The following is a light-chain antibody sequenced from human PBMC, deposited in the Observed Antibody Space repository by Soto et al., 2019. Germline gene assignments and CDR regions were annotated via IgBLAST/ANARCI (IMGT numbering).Light chain of an antibody. CDR1: QSVRSN. Sequence: EIVLTQSPVTLSVSPVERATLSCRASQSVRSNLAWYQQKPGQAPRLLMYDASTRATGIPARFSGSGSGTEFTLTISSLQSEDFAVYYCQQYNNWPPWTCGQGTKVDIK. J-gene: IGKJ1*01. CDR3: QQYNNWPPWT. V-gene: IGKV3-15*01. CDR2: DAS.